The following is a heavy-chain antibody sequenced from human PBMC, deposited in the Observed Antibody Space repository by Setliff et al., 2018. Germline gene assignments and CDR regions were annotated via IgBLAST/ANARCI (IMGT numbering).Heavy chain of an antibody. Sequence: SETLSLTCTVSGGSISSSSYYWGWIRQPPGKGLEWIGSIYYSGSTYYNPSLKSRVTISVDTSKNKFSLKLSSVTAADTAVYYCARQVEMATIAFDVWGQGTMVTVSS. CDR2: IYYSGST. CDR1: GGSISSSSYY. CDR3: ARQVEMATIAFDV. V-gene: IGHV4-39*07. J-gene: IGHJ3*01. D-gene: IGHD5-12*01.